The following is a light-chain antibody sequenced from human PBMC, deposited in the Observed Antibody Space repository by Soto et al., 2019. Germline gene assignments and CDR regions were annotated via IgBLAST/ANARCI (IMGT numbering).Light chain of an antibody. CDR1: QSISSSY. J-gene: IGKJ1*01. CDR2: GAS. CDR3: QQYGSSSWT. Sequence: EIVLTQSPGTLSLSPGKRATLSCRASQSISSSYLAWYQQRPGQAPRLLIYGASSRATGIPDRFSGSGPGTEFTLTISRLEPEDFAVYYCQQYGSSSWTVGQGTKVDIK. V-gene: IGKV3-20*01.